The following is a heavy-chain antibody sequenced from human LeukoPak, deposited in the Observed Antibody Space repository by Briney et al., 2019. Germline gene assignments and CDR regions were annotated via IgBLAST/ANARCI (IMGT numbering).Heavy chain of an antibody. CDR2: IYYSGST. Sequence: SETLSLTCTVPGGSISSYYWSWIRQPPGKGLEWIGYIYYSGSTNYNPSLKSRVTISVDTSKNQFSLKLSSVTAADTAVYYCARALGAIDDYWGQGTLVTVSS. V-gene: IGHV4-59*01. CDR3: ARALGAIDDY. J-gene: IGHJ4*02. CDR1: GGSISSYY. D-gene: IGHD1-26*01.